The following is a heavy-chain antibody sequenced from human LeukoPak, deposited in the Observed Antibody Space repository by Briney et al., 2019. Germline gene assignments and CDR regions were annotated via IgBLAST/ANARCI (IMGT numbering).Heavy chain of an antibody. Sequence: SVTVSCKASGGTFSSYAISWVRQAPGQGLEWMGGIIPIFGTANYAQKFQGRVTITADESTSTAYMELSSLRSEDTAVYYCARMTTGPNYYYYYGMGVWGQGTTVTVSS. J-gene: IGHJ6*02. D-gene: IGHD4-17*01. V-gene: IGHV1-69*13. CDR3: ARMTTGPNYYYYYGMGV. CDR1: GGTFSSYA. CDR2: IIPIFGTA.